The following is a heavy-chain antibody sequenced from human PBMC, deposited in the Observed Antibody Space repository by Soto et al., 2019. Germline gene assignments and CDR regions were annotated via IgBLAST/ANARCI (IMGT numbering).Heavy chain of an antibody. CDR2: VIPLFGTS. Sequence: QVQLVQSGAEVKEPGSSVKVACQASGGAFSTYAISWVRQAPGQGLEWMGGVIPLFGTSNYLPQFQGRVSIAADRSTETVYMELSRLRFDDTAVYFCARELKAGGHFGMDVWGQGTTVTVSS. V-gene: IGHV1-69*06. CDR1: GGAFSTYA. D-gene: IGHD3-16*01. CDR3: ARELKAGGHFGMDV. J-gene: IGHJ6*02.